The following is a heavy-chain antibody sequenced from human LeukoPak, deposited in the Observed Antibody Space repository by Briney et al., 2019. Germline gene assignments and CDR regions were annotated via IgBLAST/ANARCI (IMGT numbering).Heavy chain of an antibody. Sequence: PGGSLRLSCAASGFTFSSYAMNWVRQAPGKGLEWVSEISGSGGSTYYADSVKGRFTISRDNSKNTLYLQMNRLRAEDTAVYYCAKDGGTIGRYFDYWGQGTLVTVSS. V-gene: IGHV3-23*01. J-gene: IGHJ4*02. CDR2: ISGSGGST. D-gene: IGHD3-16*01. CDR3: AKDGGTIGRYFDY. CDR1: GFTFSSYA.